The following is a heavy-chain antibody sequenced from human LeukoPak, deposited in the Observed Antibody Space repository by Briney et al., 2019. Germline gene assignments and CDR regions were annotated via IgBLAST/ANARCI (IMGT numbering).Heavy chain of an antibody. Sequence: SETLSLTCTVSGGSISSFYWSWIRQPPGKGLEWIGYIYYSGSTNYNPSLKSRVTISVDTSKKQFSLKLSSVAAADTAVYYCARVDCSSTRQYYYYGMDVWGQGTTVTVSS. V-gene: IGHV4-59*01. J-gene: IGHJ6*02. D-gene: IGHD2-2*01. CDR2: IYYSGST. CDR1: GGSISSFY. CDR3: ARVDCSSTRQYYYYGMDV.